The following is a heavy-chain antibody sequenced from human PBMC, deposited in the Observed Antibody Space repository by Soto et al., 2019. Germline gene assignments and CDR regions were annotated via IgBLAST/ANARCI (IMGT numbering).Heavy chain of an antibody. Sequence: ASVKVSCKASGYTFTSYYMHWVRQAPGQGLEWMGIINPSGGSTSYAQKFQGRVTMTRDTSTSTVYMELSSLRSEDTAVYYCARAQRVYSGYDYGLVVDYYYYYYMDVWGKGTTVTVSS. D-gene: IGHD5-12*01. CDR2: INPSGGST. V-gene: IGHV1-46*03. CDR3: ARAQRVYSGYDYGLVVDYYYYYYMDV. J-gene: IGHJ6*03. CDR1: GYTFTSYY.